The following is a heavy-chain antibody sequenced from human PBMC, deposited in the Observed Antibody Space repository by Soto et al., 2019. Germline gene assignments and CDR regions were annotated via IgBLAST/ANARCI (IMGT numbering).Heavy chain of an antibody. CDR3: AKLPQGNYGMDV. CDR1: GFTFSSYA. D-gene: IGHD3-10*01. CDR2: ISGSGGTT. Sequence: EVQLLESGGGLVQPGGSLRLSCAASGFTFSSYAMRWVRQAPGKGLEWVSAISGSGGTTYYADSVKGRFTISRDNSKNTLYLPMNSLRVEDTAVYYCAKLPQGNYGMDVWGQGTTVTVAS. J-gene: IGHJ6*02. V-gene: IGHV3-23*01.